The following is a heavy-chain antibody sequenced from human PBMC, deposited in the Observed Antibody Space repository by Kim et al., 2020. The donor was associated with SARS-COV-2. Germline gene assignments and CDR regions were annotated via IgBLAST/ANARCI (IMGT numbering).Heavy chain of an antibody. CDR2: IYYSGST. J-gene: IGHJ5*02. CDR3: ARHLGLGGFTQQLESYWFDP. D-gene: IGHD6-13*01. CDR1: GGSISSSSYY. Sequence: SETLSLTCTVSGGSISSSSYYWGWIRQPPGKGLEWIGSIYYSGSTYYNPSLKSRVTISVDTSKNQFSLKLSSVTAADTAVYYCARHLGLGGFTQQLESYWFDPWGQGTLVTVSS. V-gene: IGHV4-39*01.